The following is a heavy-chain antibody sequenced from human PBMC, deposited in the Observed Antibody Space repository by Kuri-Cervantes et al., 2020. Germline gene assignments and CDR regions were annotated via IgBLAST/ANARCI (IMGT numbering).Heavy chain of an antibody. D-gene: IGHD6-19*01. V-gene: IGHV3-7*03. CDR2: IKQDGSEK. CDR1: GFTFSSYW. J-gene: IGHJ4*02. Sequence: GESLKISCAASGFTFSSYWMSWVRQAPGKGLKWVANIKQDGSEKYYVDSVKGRFTISRDNAKNSLYLQMNSLRAEDTALYYCAKDMRYSSGWIDYWGQGTLVTVSS. CDR3: AKDMRYSSGWIDY.